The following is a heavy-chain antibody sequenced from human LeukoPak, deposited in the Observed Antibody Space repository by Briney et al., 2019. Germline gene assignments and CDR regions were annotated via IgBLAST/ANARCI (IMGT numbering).Heavy chain of an antibody. V-gene: IGHV3-11*04. CDR2: ISTSGNSI. Sequence: PGGSLRLSCAASGFTFSNAWMSWVRQAPGKGLEWVSYISTSGNSIYYADSVKGRFTISRDNVKNSLSLQMNSLRAEDTAVYYCARCPYSSNYYYYYMDVWGKGTTVTVSS. D-gene: IGHD6-13*01. CDR1: GFTFSNAW. J-gene: IGHJ6*03. CDR3: ARCPYSSNYYYYYMDV.